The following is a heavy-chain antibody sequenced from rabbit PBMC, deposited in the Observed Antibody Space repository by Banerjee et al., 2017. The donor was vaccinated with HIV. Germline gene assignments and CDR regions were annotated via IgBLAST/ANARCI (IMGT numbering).Heavy chain of an antibody. CDR1: GFSFSSSYW. CDR3: ARNIAGYDYIDL. J-gene: IGHJ4*01. D-gene: IGHD6-1*01. CDR2: IYAGSSGST. V-gene: IGHV1S40*01. Sequence: QSLEESGGDLVKPGASLTLTCTASGFSFSSSYWRCWVRQAPGKGLEWIACIYAGSSGSTYYASWAKGRFTISRSTSLNTVDLKMTSLTAADTATYFCARNIAGYDYIDLRGPGTLVTVS.